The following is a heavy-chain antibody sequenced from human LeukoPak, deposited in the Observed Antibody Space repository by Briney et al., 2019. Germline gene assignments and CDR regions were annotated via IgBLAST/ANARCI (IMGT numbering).Heavy chain of an antibody. D-gene: IGHD4-17*01. J-gene: IGHJ4*02. CDR3: ARADYGDYGGFDY. Sequence: SETLSLTCAVYGGSFSGYYWSWIRQPPGKGLEWLGYIYYSGSTYYNPSLKSRVIISGDTSKNQFSLKLSSVTAADTAVYYCARADYGDYGGFDYWGQGTLVTVSS. V-gene: IGHV4-30-4*08. CDR2: IYYSGST. CDR1: GGSFSGYY.